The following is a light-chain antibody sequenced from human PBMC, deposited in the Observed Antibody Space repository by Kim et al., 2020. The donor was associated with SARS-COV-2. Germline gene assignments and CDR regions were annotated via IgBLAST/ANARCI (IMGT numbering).Light chain of an antibody. J-gene: IGLJ2*01. Sequence: VAWGQTVSHTCQGEGLRSSYATGYQQKPGQAPILVIYGKNNRPSGIPDPFSGSSSGNTASLTITGTQAGDEADYYCNSRDSNDNVVFGGGTQLTVL. CDR3: NSRDSNDNVV. CDR2: GKN. V-gene: IGLV3-19*01. CDR1: GLRSSY.